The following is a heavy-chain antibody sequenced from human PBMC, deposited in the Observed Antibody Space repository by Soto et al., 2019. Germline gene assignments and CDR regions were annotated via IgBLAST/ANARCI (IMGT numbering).Heavy chain of an antibody. V-gene: IGHV4-4*02. CDR1: GGSISSFW. CDR3: AKDGAADAFDI. J-gene: IGHJ3*02. D-gene: IGHD6-25*01. CDR2: IHHSGAT. Sequence: QVQLQESGPGLVKPSGTLSLTCAVSGGSISSFWWSWVRQPPGMGLEWIGEIHHSGATNYNPSLKSRVTLSVDKSKNQFSLNLNSLTAADTAIYYCAKDGAADAFDIWGQGTMVTVSS.